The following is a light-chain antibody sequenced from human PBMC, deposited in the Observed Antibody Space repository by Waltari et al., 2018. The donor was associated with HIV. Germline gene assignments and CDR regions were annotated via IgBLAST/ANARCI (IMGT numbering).Light chain of an antibody. CDR1: RSDIGDYNS. CDR3: CSFAGSYTLV. J-gene: IGLJ3*02. V-gene: IGLV2-11*01. CDR2: DVT. Sequence: QSALTQPRSVSGSPGQSVTISCTGTRSDIGDYNSVSWYQQHPGKAPKLMIYDVTKRPSGVPDRFSGSKSGNTASLTISGLQAEDEAAYYCCSFAGSYTLVFGGGTKLTVL.